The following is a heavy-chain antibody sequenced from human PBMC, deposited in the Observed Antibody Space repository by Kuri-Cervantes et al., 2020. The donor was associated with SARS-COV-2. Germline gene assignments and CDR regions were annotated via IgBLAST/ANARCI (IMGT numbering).Heavy chain of an antibody. CDR3: AKDRAGVHDF. J-gene: IGHJ4*02. V-gene: IGHV3-30*18. Sequence: GESLKISCVASGFNFSTIDMHWVRQAPGQGLEWVTFISSDGKNKKCMASGKGRFTISRDNSQNTLYLQMKSLRDEDTAIYYCAKDRAGVHDFWGQGTLVTVSS. CDR1: GFNFSTID. CDR2: ISSDGKNK. D-gene: IGHD2-21*01.